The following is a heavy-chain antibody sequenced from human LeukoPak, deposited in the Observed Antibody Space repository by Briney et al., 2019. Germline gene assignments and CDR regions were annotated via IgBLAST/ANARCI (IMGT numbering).Heavy chain of an antibody. Sequence: SETLSLTCTVSGGSISSYHWSWIRQPPGKGLEWIGYIYYSGSTNYNPSLKSRVTISVDTSKNQFSPKLSSVTAADTAVYYCAREAYCGGDCYSGFDYWGQGTLVTVSS. J-gene: IGHJ4*02. CDR3: AREAYCGGDCYSGFDY. V-gene: IGHV4-59*01. CDR2: IYYSGST. D-gene: IGHD2-21*02. CDR1: GGSISSYH.